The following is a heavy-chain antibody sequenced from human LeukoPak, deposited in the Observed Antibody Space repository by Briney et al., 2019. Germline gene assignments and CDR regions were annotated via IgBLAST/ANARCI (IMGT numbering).Heavy chain of an antibody. CDR2: IIPIFGTA. CDR3: ARDLYSSGWYDAFDI. J-gene: IGHJ3*02. D-gene: IGHD6-19*01. CDR1: GGTFSSYA. Sequence: SVKVSCKASGGTFSSYAISWARQAPGQGLEWMGRIIPIFGTANYAQKFQGRVTITTDESTSTAYMELSSLRSEDTAVYYCARDLYSSGWYDAFDIWGQGTMVTVSS. V-gene: IGHV1-69*05.